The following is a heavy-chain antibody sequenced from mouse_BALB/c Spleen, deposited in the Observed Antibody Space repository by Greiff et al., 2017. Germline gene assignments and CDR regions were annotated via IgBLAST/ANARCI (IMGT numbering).Heavy chain of an antibody. V-gene: IGHV1-14*01. CDR1: GYTFTSYV. Sequence: VQLQQSGPELVKPGASVKMSCKASGYTFTSYVMHWVKQKPGQGLEWIGYINPYNDGTKYNEKFKGKATLTSDKSSSTAYMELSSLTSEDSAGYYGARRRVFHDYGYDGYFDVWGEGTTVTVSS. D-gene: IGHD1-2*01. J-gene: IGHJ1*01. CDR3: ARRRVFHDYGYDGYFDV. CDR2: INPYNDGT.